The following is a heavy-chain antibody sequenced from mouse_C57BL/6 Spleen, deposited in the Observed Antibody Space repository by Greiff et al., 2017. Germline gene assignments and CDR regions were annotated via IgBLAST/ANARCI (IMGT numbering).Heavy chain of an antibody. CDR3: AFLREGFAY. CDR1: GFNIKNTY. D-gene: IGHD1-1*01. J-gene: IGHJ3*01. V-gene: IGHV14-3*01. Sequence: VQLQQSVAELVRPGASVKLSCTASGFNIKNTYMHGVKQRPEQGLEWIGRIDSANGNTKYAPKFQGKATITADTSSNTAYLQLSSLTSEDTAIYYCAFLREGFAYWGQGTLVTVSA. CDR2: IDSANGNT.